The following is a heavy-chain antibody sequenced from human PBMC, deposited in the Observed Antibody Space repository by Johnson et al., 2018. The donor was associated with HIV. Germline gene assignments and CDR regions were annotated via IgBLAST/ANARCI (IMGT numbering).Heavy chain of an antibody. CDR2: INWNGGST. Sequence: VQLVESGGGLVKPGGSLRLSCAASGFTFDDYGMSWVRQAPGKGLEWVSGINWNGGSTGYADSVKGRFTASRDTDNNSFYLQINTLRAGDTGIYYCARRSTESDAFDVWGPGTVVIVSS. CDR3: ARRSTESDAFDV. CDR1: GFTFDDYG. J-gene: IGHJ3*01. V-gene: IGHV3-20*04. D-gene: IGHD2-2*01.